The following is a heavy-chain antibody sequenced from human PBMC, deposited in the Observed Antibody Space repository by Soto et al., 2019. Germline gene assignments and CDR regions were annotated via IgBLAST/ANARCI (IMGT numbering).Heavy chain of an antibody. Sequence: QVQLVQSGAEVKKPGASVKVSCKASGYTYTSYGISWVRQAPGQGLEWMGWISAYNGNTNYAQKLQGRVTMTTDTSTSTAYMELRSLRSDDTAVYYCAGDLTSDYYYYGMDVRGQGTTVTVSS. CDR1: GYTYTSYG. J-gene: IGHJ6*02. CDR3: AGDLTSDYYYYGMDV. V-gene: IGHV1-18*01. CDR2: ISAYNGNT.